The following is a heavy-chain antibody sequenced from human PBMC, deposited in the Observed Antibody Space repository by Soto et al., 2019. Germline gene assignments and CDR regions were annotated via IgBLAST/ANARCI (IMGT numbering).Heavy chain of an antibody. Sequence: QVELVQSEAEVKKPGASVKVSCKASGYIFTSYYLHWVRQAPGQGLEWMGWINPFDGSRMFAQSFQGRVTFTRDTSTSTVYMELSGLRSDDTAVYYCSRVDPGETSPFDHWGQGTLVTVSS. D-gene: IGHD3-10*01. CDR3: SRVDPGETSPFDH. CDR1: GYIFTSYY. V-gene: IGHV1-46*03. CDR2: INPFDGSR. J-gene: IGHJ4*02.